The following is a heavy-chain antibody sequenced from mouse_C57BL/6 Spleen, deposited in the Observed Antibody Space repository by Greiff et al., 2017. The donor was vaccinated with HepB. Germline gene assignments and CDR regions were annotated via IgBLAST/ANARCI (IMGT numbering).Heavy chain of an antibody. CDR3: ARYWDRAMDY. CDR1: GYTFTDYN. J-gene: IGHJ4*01. CDR2: INPNNGGT. Sequence: EVQLQQSGPELVKPGASVKITCKASGYTFTDYNMDWVKQSHGKSLEWIGDINPNNGGTIYNQKFKGKATLTVDKSSSTAYMELRSLTSEDTAVYYCARYWDRAMDYWGQGTSVTVSS. V-gene: IGHV1-18*01. D-gene: IGHD4-1*01.